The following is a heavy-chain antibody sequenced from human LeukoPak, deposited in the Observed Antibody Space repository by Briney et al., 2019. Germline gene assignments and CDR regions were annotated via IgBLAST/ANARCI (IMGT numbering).Heavy chain of an antibody. CDR1: GFTFGDYA. Sequence: GGSLRLSCRDSGFTFGDYAMSWFLQAPGKGLEWVGFIRSKAYGGTTEYAASVKGRFTISRDDSKSIAYLQMNSLKTEDTAVYYCSTVFYWGQGTLVTVSS. V-gene: IGHV3-49*03. CDR3: STVFY. J-gene: IGHJ4*02. CDR2: IRSKAYGGTT.